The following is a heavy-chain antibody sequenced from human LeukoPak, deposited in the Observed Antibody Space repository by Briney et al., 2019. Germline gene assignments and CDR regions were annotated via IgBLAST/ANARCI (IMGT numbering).Heavy chain of an antibody. CDR1: GFTFSSYW. J-gene: IGHJ6*03. CDR3: ARGSGSYPPYYYHMDI. Sequence: GGSLRLSCAASGFTFSSYWMSWVRQAPGKGLEWVANIKQDGSEKYYVDSVKGRFTISRDNAKNSLYLQMNSLRAEDTAVYYCARGSGSYPPYYYHMDIWGKGTTVTVSS. CDR2: IKQDGSEK. V-gene: IGHV3-7*01. D-gene: IGHD3-10*01.